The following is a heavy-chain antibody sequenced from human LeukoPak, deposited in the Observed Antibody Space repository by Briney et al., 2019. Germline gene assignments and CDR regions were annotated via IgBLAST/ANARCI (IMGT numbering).Heavy chain of an antibody. D-gene: IGHD6-13*01. V-gene: IGHV3-30-3*01. Sequence: TGGSLRLSCAASGFTFSSYAMHWVRQAPGKGLEWVAVISYDGSNKYYADSVKGRFTISRDNSKNTLYLQMNSLRAEDTAVYYCARGRIAAAGTLFDYWGQGTLVTVSS. J-gene: IGHJ4*02. CDR2: ISYDGSNK. CDR1: GFTFSSYA. CDR3: ARGRIAAAGTLFDY.